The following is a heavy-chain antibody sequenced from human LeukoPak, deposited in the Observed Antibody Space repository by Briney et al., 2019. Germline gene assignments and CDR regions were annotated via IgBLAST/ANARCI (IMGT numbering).Heavy chain of an antibody. CDR2: ISYDGSNK. CDR3: ARISGWSAL. D-gene: IGHD6-19*01. Sequence: PGGSLRLSCAASGFTFSSYAMHWVRQAPGKGLEWVAVISYDGSNKYYADSVKGRFTISRDNSKNTLYLQMNSLRAEDTAVYYCARISGWSALWGQGTLVTVSS. V-gene: IGHV3-30*04. J-gene: IGHJ1*01. CDR1: GFTFSSYA.